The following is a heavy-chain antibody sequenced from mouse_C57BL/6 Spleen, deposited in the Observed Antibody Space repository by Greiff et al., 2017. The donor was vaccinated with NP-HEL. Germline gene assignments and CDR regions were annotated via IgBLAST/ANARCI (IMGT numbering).Heavy chain of an antibody. J-gene: IGHJ4*01. CDR1: GYTFTSYG. CDR3: ARWDYDYDFYAMDY. D-gene: IGHD2-4*01. Sequence: QVQLKESGAELARPGASVKLSCKASGYTFTSYGISWVKQRTGQGLEWIGEIYPRSGNTYYNEKFKGKATLTADKSSSTAYMELRSLTSEDSAVYFCARWDYDYDFYAMDYWGQGTSVTVSS. CDR2: IYPRSGNT. V-gene: IGHV1-81*01.